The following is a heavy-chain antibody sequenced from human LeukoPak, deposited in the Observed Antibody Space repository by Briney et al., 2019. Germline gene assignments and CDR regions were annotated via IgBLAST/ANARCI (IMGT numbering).Heavy chain of an antibody. Sequence: GGSLRLSCAASGFTFNAFGMNWVRRAPGKGLEWVSYIGTTSGAIYYADSVKGRFTISRDSAKNSLYLQMNSLRAADTAVYYCARFRTWGDKAFDYWGQGTLVTVSS. V-gene: IGHV3-48*01. D-gene: IGHD2-21*02. CDR3: ARFRTWGDKAFDY. CDR2: IGTTSGAI. J-gene: IGHJ4*02. CDR1: GFTFNAFG.